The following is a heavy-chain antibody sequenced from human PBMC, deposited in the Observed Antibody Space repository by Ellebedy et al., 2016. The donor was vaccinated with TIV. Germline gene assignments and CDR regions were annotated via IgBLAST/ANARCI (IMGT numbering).Heavy chain of an antibody. J-gene: IGHJ4*02. CDR3: ARSFGHSALPNFDY. D-gene: IGHD3/OR15-3a*01. Sequence: YAQNLQGRVTMTADTSTSTAFLELRSLKSDDTAVYFCARSFGHSALPNFDYWGQGTAVTVSS. V-gene: IGHV1-18*01.